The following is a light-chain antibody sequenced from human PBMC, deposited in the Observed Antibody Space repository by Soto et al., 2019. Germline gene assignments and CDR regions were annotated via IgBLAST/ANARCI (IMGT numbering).Light chain of an antibody. CDR2: EVS. CDR3: SSYRSSRTVV. Sequence: QSALTQPASVSGSPGQSITISCTGTSSDVGGYTYVSWYQQHPGKVPKLMIFEVSNRPSGVSIRFSGSKSGNTASLTISGLQAEDEADYYFSSYRSSRTVVFGTGTKLTVL. J-gene: IGLJ1*01. V-gene: IGLV2-14*01. CDR1: SSDVGGYTY.